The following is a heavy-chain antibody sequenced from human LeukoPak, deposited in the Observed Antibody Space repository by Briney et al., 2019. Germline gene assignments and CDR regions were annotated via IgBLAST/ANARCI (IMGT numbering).Heavy chain of an antibody. V-gene: IGHV4-39*07. CDR2: KYFSGNA. Sequence: SETLSLRCTVSGGSISTGPYYWGWIRQPPGKGLEWIGSKYFSGNAYFNPSLKSRVNISVDTSKNQISLKLKSMTAADTAVYYCARDSGTTGEVKFDPWGQGTLVTVSS. CDR1: GGSISTGPYY. J-gene: IGHJ5*02. D-gene: IGHD3-10*01. CDR3: ARDSGTTGEVKFDP.